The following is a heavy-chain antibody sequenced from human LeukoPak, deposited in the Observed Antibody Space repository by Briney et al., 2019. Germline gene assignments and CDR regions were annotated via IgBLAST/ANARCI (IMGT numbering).Heavy chain of an antibody. J-gene: IGHJ4*02. CDR3: SESRGDTGGYYYSYFDY. CDR1: GFTFSSYA. Sequence: PGGSLRLSCAASGFTFSSYAMSWVRQAPGKGLEWVSVISGSGGSAYYADSVKGRFTISRDNSKNTLYLQMNSLRAEDTAVYYCSESRGDTGGYYYSYFDYWGQGTLVTVSS. D-gene: IGHD3-22*01. V-gene: IGHV3-23*01. CDR2: ISGSGGSA.